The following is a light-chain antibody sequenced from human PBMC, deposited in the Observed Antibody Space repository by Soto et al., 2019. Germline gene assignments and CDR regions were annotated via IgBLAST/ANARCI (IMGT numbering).Light chain of an antibody. CDR3: SSYTSTTPVV. J-gene: IGLJ2*01. Sequence: QSALTQAASVSGSPGQAITISCSGTSSDVGGYNYVSWYQQHPGKAPKLIIYEVGNRPSGVSNRFSGSKSGNTASLTISGGQAEDEADYYCSSYTSTTPVVFGGGTKVTVL. CDR2: EVG. V-gene: IGLV2-14*01. CDR1: SSDVGGYNY.